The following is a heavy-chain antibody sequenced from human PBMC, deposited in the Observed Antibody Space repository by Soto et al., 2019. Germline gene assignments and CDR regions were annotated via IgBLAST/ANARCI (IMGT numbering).Heavy chain of an antibody. CDR1: NGSISSGDYY. D-gene: IGHD3-16*02. V-gene: IGHV4-30-4*01. Sequence: SETLSLTCTVSNGSISSGDYYWSWIRQPPGKGLEWIGYIYYSGSTYYNPSLKSRVTISVDTSKNQFSLKLSSVTAADTAVYYCAGLQSMRLSGLDPWGQGTLVTVSS. CDR2: IYYSGST. CDR3: AGLQSMRLSGLDP. J-gene: IGHJ5*02.